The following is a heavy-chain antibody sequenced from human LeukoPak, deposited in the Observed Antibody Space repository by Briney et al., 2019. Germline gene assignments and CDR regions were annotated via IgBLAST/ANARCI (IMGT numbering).Heavy chain of an antibody. Sequence: PSGTLCLTCTVLGGSISNSGHSWVCIRPPPGKGLEWVGTIINTGSTYSNPSLKSRVTISIDASKTQSSLKLTSVTAADAAVFYCARKTPGTSVDVWGQGTPVTVSS. CDR3: ARKTPGTSVDV. CDR2: IINTGST. J-gene: IGHJ6*02. D-gene: IGHD3-10*01. CDR1: GGSISNSGHS. V-gene: IGHV4-39*01.